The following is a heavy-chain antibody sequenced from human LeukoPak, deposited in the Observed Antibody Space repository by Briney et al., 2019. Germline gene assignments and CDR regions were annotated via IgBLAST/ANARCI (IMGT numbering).Heavy chain of an antibody. CDR1: GFTFSSYW. CDR3: AKDRRSWWELHY. V-gene: IGHV3-30*18. J-gene: IGHJ4*02. CDR2: ISYDGSIK. D-gene: IGHD1-26*01. Sequence: PGGSLRLSCAASGFTFSSYWMHWVRQAPGKGLEWLAIISYDGSIKYYADSVTGRFNISRDNSMNTLYLQMSSLTTDDTAVYYCAKDRRSWWELHYWGQGTLVTVSS.